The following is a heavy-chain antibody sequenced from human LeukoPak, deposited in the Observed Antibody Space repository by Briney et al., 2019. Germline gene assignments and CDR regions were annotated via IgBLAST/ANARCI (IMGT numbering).Heavy chain of an antibody. CDR2: ISGSSTYI. D-gene: IGHD2-2*01. V-gene: IGHV3-21*01. CDR3: ARDLTYCSTTSCSG. Sequence: GGSLRLSCAASGFTFSSYSISWVRQAPGKGLEWVSSISGSSTYIYYADSVKGRFTTSRDNAKNSVSLQMNSLRAEDTAVYYCARDLTYCSTTSCSGWGQGTTVTVSS. CDR1: GFTFSSYS. J-gene: IGHJ6*02.